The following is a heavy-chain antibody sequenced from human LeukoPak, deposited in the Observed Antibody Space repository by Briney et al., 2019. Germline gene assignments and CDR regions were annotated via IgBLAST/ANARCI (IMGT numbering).Heavy chain of an antibody. CDR3: ARDWTGDRIVGATDY. CDR1: GFTFSSYG. D-gene: IGHD1-26*01. J-gene: IGHJ4*02. CDR2: ISSSGSTI. V-gene: IGHV3-48*04. Sequence: GGSLRLSCAASGFTFSSYGMHWVRQAPGKGLEWVSYISSSGSTIYYADSVKGRFTISRDNAKNSLYLQMNSLRAEDTAVYYCARDWTGDRIVGATDYWGQGTLVTVSS.